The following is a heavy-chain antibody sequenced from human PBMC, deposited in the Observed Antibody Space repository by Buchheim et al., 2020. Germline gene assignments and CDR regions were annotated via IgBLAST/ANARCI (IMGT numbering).Heavy chain of an antibody. Sequence: EELLEESGGGLVQPGGSLRLSCAGSGFAFSSYWMHWVRQVPGKGLVWVSRANSDGNNTIYADSVKGRFTISRDNAKNTLYLQMNSLRVEDTAVDDYVRDGSRPLEYRPDGMDDCCQGTT. D-gene: IGHD1-1*01. V-gene: IGHV3-74*01. CDR2: ANSDGNNT. CDR3: VRDGSRPLEYRPDGMDD. J-gene: IGHJ6*02. CDR1: GFAFSSYW.